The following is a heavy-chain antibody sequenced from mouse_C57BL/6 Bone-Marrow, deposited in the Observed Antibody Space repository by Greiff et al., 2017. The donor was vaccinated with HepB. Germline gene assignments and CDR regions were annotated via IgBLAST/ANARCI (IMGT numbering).Heavy chain of an antibody. CDR3: ARLDYEYDDAGLDY. V-gene: IGHV1-69*01. D-gene: IGHD2-4*01. CDR2: IDPSGSYT. Sequence: VQLQQPGAELVMPGASVKLSCKASGYTFTSYWMHWVKQRPGQGLEWIGEIDPSGSYTNYNQKFKGKSTLTVDKSSSTAYMQLSSLTSEDSAVYYCARLDYEYDDAGLDYWGQGTTLTVSS. J-gene: IGHJ2*01. CDR1: GYTFTSYW.